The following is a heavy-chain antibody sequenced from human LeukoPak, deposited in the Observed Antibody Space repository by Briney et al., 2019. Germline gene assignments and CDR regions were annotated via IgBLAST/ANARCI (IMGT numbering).Heavy chain of an antibody. CDR1: GYTFTSYW. CDR2: IYPGDSHT. V-gene: IGHV5-51*01. J-gene: IGHJ4*02. D-gene: IGHD4-11*01. CDR3: ARQSSNGDFDY. Sequence: GESLKISCQGSGYTFTSYWIGWVRQMPGKGLEWMGIIYPGDSHTRNSPSFQGQVTISADKSMSTAYLQWSSLKASDTAMYYCARQSSNGDFDYWGQGTLVTVPS.